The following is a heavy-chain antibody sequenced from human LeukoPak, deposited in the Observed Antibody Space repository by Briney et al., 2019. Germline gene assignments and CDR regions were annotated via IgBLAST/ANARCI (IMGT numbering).Heavy chain of an antibody. CDR3: TRGRGDYDFWSGYLLNYFDY. CDR1: GFTFRSHA. J-gene: IGHJ4*02. Sequence: GGSLRLSCEAFGFTFRSHAMSWVRQAPGKGLEWVGFIRSKAYGGTTEYAASVKGRFTISRDDSKSIAYLQMNSLKTEDTAVYYCTRGRGDYDFWSGYLLNYFDYWGQGTLVTVSS. D-gene: IGHD3-3*01. CDR2: IRSKAYGGTT. V-gene: IGHV3-49*04.